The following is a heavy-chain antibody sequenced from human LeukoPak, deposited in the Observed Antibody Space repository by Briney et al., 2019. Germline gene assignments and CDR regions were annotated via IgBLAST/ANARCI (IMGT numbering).Heavy chain of an antibody. D-gene: IGHD1-26*01. J-gene: IGHJ3*02. CDR2: IVVGSGNT. Sequence: SVKVSCKASGFTFTSSAVQWVRQARGQRLEWIGWIVVGSGNTNYAQKFQERVTITRDMSTSTAYMELSSLRSEDTAVYYCAAAWDKKSSAFDIWGQGTMVTVSS. CDR1: GFTFTSSA. V-gene: IGHV1-58*01. CDR3: AAAWDKKSSAFDI.